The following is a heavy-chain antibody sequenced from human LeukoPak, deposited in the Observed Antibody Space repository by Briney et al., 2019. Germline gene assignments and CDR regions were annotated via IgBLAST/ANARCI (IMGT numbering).Heavy chain of an antibody. CDR1: GFTFSSYS. CDR3: VKDRTINGRSSPFDS. D-gene: IGHD1-26*01. Sequence: PGGSLRLSCAASGFTFSSYSMNSVRQAPLKGLQWLAAISYDGRNQNYADSVKGRFTIFRDNSQNTLYLQMNSLRAEDTALYYCVKDRTINGRSSPFDSWGQGTLVTVSS. J-gene: IGHJ4*02. CDR2: ISYDGRNQ. V-gene: IGHV3-30*18.